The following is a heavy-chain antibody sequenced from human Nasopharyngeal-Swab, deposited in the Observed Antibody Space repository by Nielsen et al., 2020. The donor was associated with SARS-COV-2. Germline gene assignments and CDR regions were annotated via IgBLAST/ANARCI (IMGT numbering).Heavy chain of an antibody. V-gene: IGHV3-64*01. CDR3: AREIRDGYNGDFDY. CDR1: GFTFSSYA. J-gene: IGHJ4*02. D-gene: IGHD5-24*01. Sequence: GESLKISCAASGFTFSSYAMHWVRQAPGKGLEYVSAISSNGGSTYYANSVKGRFTISRDNSKNTLYLQMGSLRAEDMAVYYCAREIRDGYNGDFDYWGQGTLVTVSS. CDR2: ISSNGGST.